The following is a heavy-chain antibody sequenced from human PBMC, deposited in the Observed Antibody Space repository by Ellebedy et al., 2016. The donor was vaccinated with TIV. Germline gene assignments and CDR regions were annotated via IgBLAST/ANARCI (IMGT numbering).Heavy chain of an antibody. CDR1: GVSISRYY. D-gene: IGHD3-16*01. CDR3: ARDRFGAYYFDS. J-gene: IGHJ4*02. V-gene: IGHV4-4*07. Sequence: GSLRLSCSVSGVSISRYYWNWIRQSAGKGLEWIGRIYTSGHTDYNPSLRSRVSISVDTPENQFSLKVISVTAADTAVYYCARDRFGAYYFDSWGQGTQVTVSS. CDR2: IYTSGHT.